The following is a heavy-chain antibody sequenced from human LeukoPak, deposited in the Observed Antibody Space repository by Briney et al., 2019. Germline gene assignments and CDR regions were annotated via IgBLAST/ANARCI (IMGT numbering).Heavy chain of an antibody. CDR3: ARDQFPDIVVVVAAKPPDY. CDR2: ISAYNGNT. V-gene: IGHV1-18*01. CDR1: GYTFTSYG. D-gene: IGHD2-15*01. Sequence: ASVKVSCKASGYTFTSYGISWVRQAPGQGLEWMGWISAYNGNTNYAQKLQGRVTMTTDTFTSTAYMELRSLRSDDTAVYYCARDQFPDIVVVVAAKPPDYWGQGTLVTVSS. J-gene: IGHJ4*02.